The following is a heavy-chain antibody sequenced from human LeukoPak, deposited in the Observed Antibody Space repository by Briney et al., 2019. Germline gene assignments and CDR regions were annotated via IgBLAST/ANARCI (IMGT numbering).Heavy chain of an antibody. CDR3: ARNRHFEEARGYYYYYYYMDV. Sequence: SETLSLTCAVYGGSFSSYYWSWIRQPPGKGLEWIGYIYYSGSTNYNPSLKSRVTISVDTSKNQFSLKLSSVTAADTAVYYCARNRHFEEARGYYYYYYYMDVWGKGTTVTVSS. CDR1: GGSFSSYY. CDR2: IYYSGST. D-gene: IGHD3-9*01. J-gene: IGHJ6*03. V-gene: IGHV4-59*01.